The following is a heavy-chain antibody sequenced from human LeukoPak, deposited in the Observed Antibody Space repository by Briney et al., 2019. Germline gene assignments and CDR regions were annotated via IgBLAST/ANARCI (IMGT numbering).Heavy chain of an antibody. J-gene: IGHJ4*02. V-gene: IGHV3-21*04. D-gene: IGHD3-22*01. CDR1: GFTFSSYS. CDR3: AKRGVVIRVILVGFHKQAYYFDS. CDR2: ISSSSSYI. Sequence: GGSLRLSCAASGFTFSSYSMNWVRQAPGKGLEWVSSISSSSSYIYYADSVKGRFTISRDNPKNTLYLQMNSLRAEDTAVYFCAKRGVVIRVILVGFHKQAYYFDSWGQGALVTVSS.